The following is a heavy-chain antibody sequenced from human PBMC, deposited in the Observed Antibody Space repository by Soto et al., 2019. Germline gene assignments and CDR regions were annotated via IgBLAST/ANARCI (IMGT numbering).Heavy chain of an antibody. D-gene: IGHD5-18*01. Sequence: SETLSLTCSVSGGSISSSSYYWGWIRQSPGKGLEWLGSIYYSGSTYYNPSLKSRVTISVDTSKNQFSLKLSSVTAADTAVYYCAVGGARRGYTYGYFDYWGQGTLVTVS. CDR3: AVGGARRGYTYGYFDY. V-gene: IGHV4-39*01. CDR2: IYYSGST. CDR1: GGSISSSSYY. J-gene: IGHJ4*02.